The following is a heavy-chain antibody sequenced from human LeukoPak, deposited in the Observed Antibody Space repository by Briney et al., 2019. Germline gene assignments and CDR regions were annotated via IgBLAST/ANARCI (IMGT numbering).Heavy chain of an antibody. Sequence: SETLSLTCTGSGGSISSYYWSWIRQPPGKGLEGVGDIYYSGSTNYNPSLKSRLTISADPSNQQFSLELSSVTAADTAVYYCARGAPKEIQLWLRLRGVAFDIWGQGTMVTVSS. V-gene: IGHV4-59*13. CDR2: IYYSGST. J-gene: IGHJ3*02. CDR3: ARGAPKEIQLWLRLRGVAFDI. CDR1: GGSISSYY. D-gene: IGHD5-18*01.